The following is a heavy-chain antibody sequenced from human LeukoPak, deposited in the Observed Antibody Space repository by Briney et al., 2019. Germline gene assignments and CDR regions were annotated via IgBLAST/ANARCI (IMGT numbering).Heavy chain of an antibody. J-gene: IGHJ4*02. V-gene: IGHV3-15*04. CDR1: GPTFRNAL. Sequence: PGGSLRLSCAASGPTFRNALMNWVRQAPGKGLEWVGRIESSTDGGTTDYAAPVKGRFTMSRDDSKNTLYLQMNNVKTEDTGVYYCTTSPGITVFGVVTDYWGQGTLVIVSS. CDR2: IESSTDGGTT. D-gene: IGHD3-3*01. CDR3: TTSPGITVFGVVTDY.